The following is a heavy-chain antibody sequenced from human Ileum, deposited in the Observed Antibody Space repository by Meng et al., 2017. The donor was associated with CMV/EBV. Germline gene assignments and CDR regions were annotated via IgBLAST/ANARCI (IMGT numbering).Heavy chain of an antibody. D-gene: IGHD6-13*01. CDR1: GYMLTAYY. V-gene: IGHV1-46*01. Sequence: ASVKVSCKASGYMLTAYYIPWVRQAPGQGLEWMGRIDPSGGTTTYAQSFQDRVIMTRDTSTSTVYMELSRLRSEDTAVYYCVRAIAAAGHFDYWGQGTLVTVSS. J-gene: IGHJ4*02. CDR2: IDPSGGTT. CDR3: VRAIAAAGHFDY.